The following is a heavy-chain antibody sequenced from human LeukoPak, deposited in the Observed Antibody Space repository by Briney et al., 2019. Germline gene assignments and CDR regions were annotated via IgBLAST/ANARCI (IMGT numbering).Heavy chain of an antibody. CDR3: ARVDNWGFYFDY. Sequence: SETLSLTCAVSGYSISSGYYWGWIRQPPGKGLEWIGSIYHSGSTYYNPSLKSRVTISVDTYKNQVSLKLSSVTAADTAVYYCARVDNWGFYFDYWGQGTLVTVSS. V-gene: IGHV4-38-2*01. D-gene: IGHD7-27*01. CDR2: IYHSGST. J-gene: IGHJ4*02. CDR1: GYSISSGYY.